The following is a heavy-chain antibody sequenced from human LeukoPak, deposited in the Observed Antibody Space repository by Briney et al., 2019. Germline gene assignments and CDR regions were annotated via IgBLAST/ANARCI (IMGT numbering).Heavy chain of an antibody. Sequence: EASVKVSCKASGYMFTSYAMNWVRQAPGQGLELMGWINTNTGNPTYAQGFTGRFVFSLDTSVSTAYLQISSLKAEDTAVYYCARDLRGDAFDICGQGTMVTVSS. CDR1: GYMFTSYA. V-gene: IGHV7-4-1*02. D-gene: IGHD5/OR15-5a*01. CDR2: INTNTGNP. CDR3: ARDLRGDAFDI. J-gene: IGHJ3*02.